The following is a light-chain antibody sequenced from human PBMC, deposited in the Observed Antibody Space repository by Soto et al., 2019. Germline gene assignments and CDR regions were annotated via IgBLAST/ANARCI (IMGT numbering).Light chain of an antibody. CDR2: GTS. V-gene: IGKV3-20*01. CDR3: QQANSFPLT. Sequence: DIVLTQSPGTLSVSPGERATLSCRASQTISSNYLAWYQQKPGQPPSLLIYGTSSRATGIPDRFSGSGSGTDFTLTISRLEPEDSAIYYCQQANSFPLTFGGGTKVEIK. J-gene: IGKJ4*01. CDR1: QTISSNY.